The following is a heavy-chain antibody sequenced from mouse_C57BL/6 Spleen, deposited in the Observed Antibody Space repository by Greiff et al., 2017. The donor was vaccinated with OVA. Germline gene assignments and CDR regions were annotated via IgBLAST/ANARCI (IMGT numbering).Heavy chain of an antibody. CDR3: ARGYDGDWYFDV. CDR2: ISYDGSN. J-gene: IGHJ1*03. D-gene: IGHD2-14*01. V-gene: IGHV3-6*01. CDR1: GYSITSGYY. Sequence: EVQLQQSGPGLVKPSQSLSLTCSVTGYSITSGYYWNWIRQFPGNKLEWMGYISYDGSNNYNPSLKNRISITRDTSKNQFFLKLNSVTTEDTATYDCARGYDGDWYFDVWGTGTTVTVSS.